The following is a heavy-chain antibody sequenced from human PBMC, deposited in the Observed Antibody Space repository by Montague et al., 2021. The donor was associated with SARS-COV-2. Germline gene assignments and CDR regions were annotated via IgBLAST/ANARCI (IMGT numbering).Heavy chain of an antibody. CDR1: GFTFSSSA. D-gene: IGHD1-26*01. CDR2: ISYDGSNK. Sequence: SLRLSCAASGFTFSSSAMHWVRQAPGKGLDCVAVISYDGSNKYYADSLKGRFTISRDNSKNTLYLQMNSLRAEDTAVYYCARVYGGSYRGRIDYWGQGTLVTVSS. CDR3: ARVYGGSYRGRIDY. V-gene: IGHV3-30-3*01. J-gene: IGHJ4*02.